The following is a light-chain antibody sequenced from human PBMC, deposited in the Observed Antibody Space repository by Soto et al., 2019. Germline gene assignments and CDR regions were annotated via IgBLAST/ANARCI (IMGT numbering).Light chain of an antibody. CDR2: EVS. CDR3: SSYTKSRNLV. CDR1: GNDVGQYNY. Sequence: QSVLTQPASISGSPGQSLTISCTGSGNDVGQYNYVSWYQQYPGEAPKVVIYEVSSRPSGSSNRFSGSKSGNTASLTISGLQAEDEADYYCSSYTKSRNLVFGYGTKVTV. J-gene: IGLJ1*01. V-gene: IGLV2-14*01.